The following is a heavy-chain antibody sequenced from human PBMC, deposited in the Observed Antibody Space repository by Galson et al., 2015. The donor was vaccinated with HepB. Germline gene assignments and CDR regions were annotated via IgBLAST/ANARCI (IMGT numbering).Heavy chain of an antibody. CDR2: ITGSGDIT. V-gene: IGHV3-23*01. CDR1: GLTFSTYA. Sequence: SLRLSCAASGLTFSTYAMSWVRQAPGKGLEWVSGITGSGDITYYADSVKGRFTISRDNSKHTLYLQMNSLRAEDTAVYYCAKRGLLNFYGSGSYYIGPFDYWGQGTLVTVSS. J-gene: IGHJ4*02. CDR3: AKRGLLNFYGSGSYYIGPFDY. D-gene: IGHD3-10*01.